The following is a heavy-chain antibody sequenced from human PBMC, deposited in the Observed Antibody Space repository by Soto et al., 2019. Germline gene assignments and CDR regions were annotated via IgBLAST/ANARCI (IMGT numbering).Heavy chain of an antibody. Sequence: PSETLSLTCAVYGGSFSGYYWSWIRQPPGKGLEWIGEINHSGSTNYNPSLKSRVTISVDTSKNQFSLKLSSVTAADTAVYYCARDRNYYDSSGYYYGLASYRNDYWGQGTLVTVSS. CDR2: INHSGST. CDR3: ARDRNYYDSSGYYYGLASYRNDY. V-gene: IGHV4-34*01. J-gene: IGHJ4*02. CDR1: GGSFSGYY. D-gene: IGHD3-22*01.